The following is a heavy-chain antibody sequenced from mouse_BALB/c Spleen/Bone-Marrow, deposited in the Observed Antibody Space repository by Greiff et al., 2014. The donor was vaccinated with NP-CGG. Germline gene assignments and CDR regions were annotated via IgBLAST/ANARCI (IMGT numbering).Heavy chain of an antibody. CDR3: ARDRGIQGYAMDY. CDR1: GFTFSDYY. Sequence: EVQLEESGGGLVKPGGSLKLSCAASGFTFSDYYMYWVSQTPEKRLEWVATISDGSTYTYYPDSVKGRCTITRDNAKNNQYLQMSSLKSEDKALDYWARDRGIQGYAMDYWGQGTSVTVSS. V-gene: IGHV5-4*02. J-gene: IGHJ4*01. CDR2: ISDGSTYT. D-gene: IGHD4-1*01.